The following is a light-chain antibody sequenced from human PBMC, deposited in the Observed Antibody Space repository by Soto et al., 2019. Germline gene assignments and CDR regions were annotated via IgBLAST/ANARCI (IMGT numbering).Light chain of an antibody. CDR2: DAS. CDR1: QSLSNR. Sequence: DIQMTQSPSTLSASVEARVTITCRASQSLSNRLAWYQQKPGKAPKVLIYDASSLESGVPSRFSGSGSGTDFILTISCLQPDDFATYYCQYYSAVWAFGQGTKVDI. CDR3: QYYSAVWA. V-gene: IGKV1-5*01. J-gene: IGKJ1*01.